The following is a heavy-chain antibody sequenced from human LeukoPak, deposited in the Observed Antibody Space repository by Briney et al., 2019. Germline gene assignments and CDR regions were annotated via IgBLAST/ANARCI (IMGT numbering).Heavy chain of an antibody. J-gene: IGHJ5*02. CDR3: ATDGAGFDT. Sequence: KSGGSLRLSCAASGFTFNDYYMSWIRQAPGKGLEWLSYINIGGTKTHYADSVKGRFTISRDNAKKSLYLEMNSLRAEDTAVYYCATDGAGFDTWGQRVLVTISS. V-gene: IGHV3-11*01. CDR2: INIGGTKT. D-gene: IGHD4/OR15-4a*01. CDR1: GFTFNDYY.